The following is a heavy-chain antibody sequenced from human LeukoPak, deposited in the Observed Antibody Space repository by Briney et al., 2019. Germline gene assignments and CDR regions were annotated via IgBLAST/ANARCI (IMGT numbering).Heavy chain of an antibody. V-gene: IGHV4-39*01. J-gene: IGHJ5*02. CDR1: GGSISSSSYY. D-gene: IGHD2-15*01. CDR2: IYYSGST. CDR3: ATLNLGYCSGGSCSGWFDP. Sequence: SETLSLTCTVSGGSISSSSYYWGWIRQPPGKGLEWIGSIYYSGSTYYNPSLKSRVTISVDTSKNQFSLKLSSVTAADTAVYYCATLNLGYCSGGSCSGWFDPWGQGTLVTVSP.